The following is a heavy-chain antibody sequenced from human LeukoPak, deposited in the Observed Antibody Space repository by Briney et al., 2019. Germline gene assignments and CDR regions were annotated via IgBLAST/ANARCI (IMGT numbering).Heavy chain of an antibody. D-gene: IGHD6-13*01. Sequence: PSETLSLTCTVSGGSISSYYWSWIRQPPGKGLEWIGYIYYSGSTNYNPSLKSRVTISVDTSKNQFSLKLSSVTAADTAVYYCARRGGSSWREYYFDYWGQGTLVTVSS. V-gene: IGHV4-59*08. CDR3: ARRGGSSWREYYFDY. CDR1: GGSISSYY. CDR2: IYYSGST. J-gene: IGHJ4*02.